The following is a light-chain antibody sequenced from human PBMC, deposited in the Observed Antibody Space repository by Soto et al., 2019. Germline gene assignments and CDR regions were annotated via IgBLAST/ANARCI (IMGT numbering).Light chain of an antibody. CDR1: QDISNY. J-gene: IGKJ3*01. Sequence: DTQMTQSPPSLSASVGDRLTITCQASQDISNYLNWYQQKPGKAPKLLIYDASNLETGVPSRFSGSGSGTDFTFTISSLQPEDIATYYCQQYDNLLTFGPGTKVDIK. CDR2: DAS. CDR3: QQYDNLLT. V-gene: IGKV1-33*01.